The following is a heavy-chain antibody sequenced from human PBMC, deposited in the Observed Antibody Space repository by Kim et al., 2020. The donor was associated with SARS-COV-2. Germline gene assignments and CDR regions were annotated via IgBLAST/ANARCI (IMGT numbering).Heavy chain of an antibody. J-gene: IGHJ3*02. Sequence: SETLSLTCTVSGGSISSSSYYWGWIRQPPGKGLEWIGSIYYSGSTYYNPSLKSRVTISVDTSKNQFSLKLSSVTAADTAVYYCARHRYYDSSGYPYGHDAFDIWGQGTMVTVSS. V-gene: IGHV4-39*01. CDR2: IYYSGST. CDR3: ARHRYYDSSGYPYGHDAFDI. CDR1: GGSISSSSYY. D-gene: IGHD3-22*01.